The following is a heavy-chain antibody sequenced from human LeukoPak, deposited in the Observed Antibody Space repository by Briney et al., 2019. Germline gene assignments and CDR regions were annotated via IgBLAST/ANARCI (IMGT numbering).Heavy chain of an antibody. V-gene: IGHV4-39*01. CDR2: IYYSGST. CDR3: ARHLRWYYYYGMDV. Sequence: SETLSLTCTVSGGSISSSSYYWGWIRQPPGKGLEWIGSIYYSGSTYYNPSLKSRVTISVDTSKNQFSLKLSSVTAADTAVYYCARHLRWYYYYGMDVWGQGTTVTVSS. J-gene: IGHJ6*02. CDR1: GGSISSSSYY. D-gene: IGHD4-23*01.